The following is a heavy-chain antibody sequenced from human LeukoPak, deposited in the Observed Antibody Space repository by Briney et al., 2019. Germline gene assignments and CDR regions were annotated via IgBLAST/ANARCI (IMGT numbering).Heavy chain of an antibody. Sequence: SETLSLTCAVSGYSISSGYHWGWVRQPPGKGLEWIGSIYHSGKTYYNPSLKSRVTISVDTSMSQFSLKLSSVTAADTAVYYCARTLYCSGTTCYSPELFHSWGQGTLVTVSS. CDR3: ARTLYCSGTTCYSPELFHS. J-gene: IGHJ4*02. CDR2: IYHSGKT. D-gene: IGHD2-15*01. V-gene: IGHV4-38-2*01. CDR1: GYSISSGYH.